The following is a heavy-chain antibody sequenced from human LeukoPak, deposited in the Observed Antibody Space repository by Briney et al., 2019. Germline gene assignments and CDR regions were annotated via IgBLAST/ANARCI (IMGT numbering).Heavy chain of an antibody. D-gene: IGHD3-22*01. V-gene: IGHV3-23*01. CDR1: GFIFNNYG. J-gene: IGHJ4*02. CDR3: AKGSSGYFFDL. Sequence: GGSLRLSCAASGFIFNNYGLVWVRQAPGKGLEWVSAISNDGGGTTYADFVKGRFSASRDNSKNTLFLQMNSLRAEDTALYYCAKGSSGYFFDLWGQGTLVTVSS. CDR2: ISNDGGGT.